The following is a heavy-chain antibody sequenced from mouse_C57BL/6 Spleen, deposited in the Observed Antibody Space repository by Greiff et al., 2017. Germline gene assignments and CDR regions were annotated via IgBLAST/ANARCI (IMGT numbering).Heavy chain of an antibody. D-gene: IGHD4-1*02. CDR2: IYPGSGST. Sequence: VQLQQPGAELVKPGASVKMSCKASGYTFTSYWITWVKQRPGQGLEWIGDIYPGSGSTNYNEKFKSKVTLTVDTSSSTAYMQLSSLTSEDSAVYYCARKQLGPYYFDYWGQGTTLTVSS. CDR1: GYTFTSYW. J-gene: IGHJ2*01. V-gene: IGHV1-55*01. CDR3: ARKQLGPYYFDY.